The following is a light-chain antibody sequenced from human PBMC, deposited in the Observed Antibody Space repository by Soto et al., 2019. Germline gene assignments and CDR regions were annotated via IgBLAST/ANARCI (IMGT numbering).Light chain of an antibody. CDR1: QNIDSN. J-gene: IGKJ1*01. Sequence: IVMTQSPATLSVSPGERATLSCRASQNIDSNVAWYQQRPGQAPRLLIYRASTRAPGIPARFSGSGSGTEFTLTSSSLQSEDSTVYSCLQYHNLWAFGQGTKVDIK. CDR3: LQYHNLWA. CDR2: RAS. V-gene: IGKV3-15*01.